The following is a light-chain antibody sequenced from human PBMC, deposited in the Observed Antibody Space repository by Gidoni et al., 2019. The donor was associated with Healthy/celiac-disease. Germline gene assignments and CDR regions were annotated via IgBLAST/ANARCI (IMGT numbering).Light chain of an antibody. CDR2: AAS. J-gene: IGKJ2*01. Sequence: DIQMTPSPSSLSASVGDRVTITCRASQSISSYLNWYQQKPGKAPKLLIYAASSLQSGVPSRFSGSGSGTDFTLTISSLQPEDFATYYCQQSYSTQYTFXXXTKLEIK. V-gene: IGKV1-39*01. CDR1: QSISSY. CDR3: QQSYSTQYT.